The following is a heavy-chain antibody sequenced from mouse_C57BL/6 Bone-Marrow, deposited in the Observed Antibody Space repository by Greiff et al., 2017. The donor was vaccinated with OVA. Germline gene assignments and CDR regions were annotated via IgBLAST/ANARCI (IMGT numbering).Heavy chain of an antibody. V-gene: IGHV10-1*01. CDR2: IRSKSNNYAT. CDR1: GFSFNTYA. D-gene: IGHD2-12*01. CDR3: VRGYDAYAMDY. J-gene: IGHJ4*01. Sequence: VQLKESGGGLVQPKGSLKLSCAASGFSFNTYAMNWVRQAPGKGLEWVARIRSKSNNYATYYADSVKDRFTISRDDSESMLYLQMNNLKTEDTAMYYCVRGYDAYAMDYWGQGTSVTVSS.